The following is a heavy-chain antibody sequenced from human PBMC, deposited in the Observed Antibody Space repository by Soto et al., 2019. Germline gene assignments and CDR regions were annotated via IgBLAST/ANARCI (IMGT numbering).Heavy chain of an antibody. J-gene: IGHJ4*02. V-gene: IGHV4-4*02. CDR2: IFHAGKT. CDR1: GGSISGNHW. D-gene: IGHD2-15*01. CDR3: ARQRTPDCRGGSRYTWSFDY. Sequence: SETLSLTCAVSGGSISGNHWWSWVRQPPGKGLEWIGEIFHAGKTNYNPSLKSQVTISVDRSKNQFSLKLNSVTAADTAVYYCARQRTPDCRGGSRYTWSFDYWGQGALVTVSS.